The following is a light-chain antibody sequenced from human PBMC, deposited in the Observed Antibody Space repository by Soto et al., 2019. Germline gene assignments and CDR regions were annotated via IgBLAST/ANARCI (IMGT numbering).Light chain of an antibody. CDR1: QSISSW. V-gene: IGKV1-5*01. CDR2: DAS. Sequence: EIQMTQSPSTLSASVGDRFTITCLASQSISSWLAWYQQKPGKAPKLLIYDASSLESGVPSRFSGSGSGTEFTLTISSMQPDDFATFYCQQYNGYSRTFGQGTKVEIK. J-gene: IGKJ1*01. CDR3: QQYNGYSRT.